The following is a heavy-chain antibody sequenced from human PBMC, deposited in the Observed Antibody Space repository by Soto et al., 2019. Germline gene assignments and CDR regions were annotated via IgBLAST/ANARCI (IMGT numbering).Heavy chain of an antibody. CDR1: GFTFDDYT. CDR3: AKDQWLFQPPNYYYYYGMDV. J-gene: IGHJ6*02. CDR2: ISWDGGST. V-gene: IGHV3-43*01. Sequence: GGSLRLSCAASGFTFDDYTMHWVRQAPGKGLEWVSLISWDGGSTYYADSVKGRFTISRDNSKNSLYLQMNSLRTEDTALYYCAKDQWLFQPPNYYYYYGMDVWGQGTTVTVSS. D-gene: IGHD3-22*01.